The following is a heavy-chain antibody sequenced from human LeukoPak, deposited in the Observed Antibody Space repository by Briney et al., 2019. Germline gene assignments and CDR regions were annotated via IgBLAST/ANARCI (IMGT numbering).Heavy chain of an antibody. J-gene: IGHJ4*02. CDR1: GRSISSGSYY. V-gene: IGHV4-61*02. D-gene: IGHD3-22*01. CDR3: ARSYDSSGSDY. Sequence: SQSLSLTCTVSGRSISSGSYYWSWIRQPAGKGLEWIGRIHTSGSTNYNPSLKSRVTISVGTSKNQCCLKLGSETAAYTAVYYCARSYDSSGSDYWGQGTLVTVSS. CDR2: IHTSGST.